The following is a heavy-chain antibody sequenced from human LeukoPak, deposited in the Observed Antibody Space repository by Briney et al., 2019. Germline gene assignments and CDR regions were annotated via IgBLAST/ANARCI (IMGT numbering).Heavy chain of an antibody. CDR1: GYSFTSYW. D-gene: IGHD2-2*01. V-gene: IGHV5-51*01. Sequence: GESLKISCKGSGYSFTSYWIGWVRQMPGKGLEWMGIIYPGDSDISYSPSFQGQVTMSVDKSISTAYLQWTSLKASDTAMYYCARRQGCSSTSCPPDYWGQGTLVTVSA. CDR3: ARRQGCSSTSCPPDY. J-gene: IGHJ4*02. CDR2: IYPGDSDI.